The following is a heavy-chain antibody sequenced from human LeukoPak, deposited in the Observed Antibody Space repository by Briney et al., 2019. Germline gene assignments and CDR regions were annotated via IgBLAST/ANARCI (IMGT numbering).Heavy chain of an antibody. Sequence: SVTLSLTCAVYGGSFSGYYWSWIRQPPGKGLEWIREINHSGSTNYNPSLKGRVTIPVDTSKYKYPLKLSSVTAADTAVYYCARGGNLAVPSGGPNWFDPWGQGTLVTVSS. J-gene: IGHJ5*02. CDR2: INHSGST. CDR3: ARGGNLAVPSGGPNWFDP. CDR1: GGSFSGYY. V-gene: IGHV4-34*01. D-gene: IGHD2-2*01.